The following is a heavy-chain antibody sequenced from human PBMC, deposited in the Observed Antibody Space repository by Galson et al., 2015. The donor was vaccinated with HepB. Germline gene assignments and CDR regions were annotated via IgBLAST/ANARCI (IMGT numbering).Heavy chain of an antibody. V-gene: IGHV4-30-4*01. Sequence: VSGGSISSGDYYWSWIRQPPGKGLEWIGYIYYSGSTYYNPSLKSRVTISVDTSKNQFSLKLSSVTAADTAVYYCASSSDYYDSSGNWFDPWGQGTLVTVSS. D-gene: IGHD3-22*01. CDR1: GGSISSGDYY. CDR3: ASSSDYYDSSGNWFDP. CDR2: IYYSGST. J-gene: IGHJ5*02.